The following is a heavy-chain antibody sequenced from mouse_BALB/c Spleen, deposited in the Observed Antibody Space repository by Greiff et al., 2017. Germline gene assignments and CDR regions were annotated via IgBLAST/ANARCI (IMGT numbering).Heavy chain of an antibody. Sequence: EVQRVESGGGLVKPGGSLKLSCAASGFTFSSYTMSWVRQTPEKRLEWVATISSGGSYTYYPDSVKGRFTISRDNAKNTLYLQMSSLKSEDTAMYYCTGDPRTAYYGNDEVFAYWGQGTLVTVSA. CDR1: GFTFSSYT. V-gene: IGHV5-6-4*01. J-gene: IGHJ3*01. CDR3: TGDPRTAYYGNDEVFAY. CDR2: ISSGGSYT. D-gene: IGHD2-9*01.